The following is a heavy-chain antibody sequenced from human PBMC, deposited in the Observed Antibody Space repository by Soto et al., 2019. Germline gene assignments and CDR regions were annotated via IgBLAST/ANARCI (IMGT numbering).Heavy chain of an antibody. CDR3: ARFDGGYSYGSFDY. D-gene: IGHD5-18*01. Sequence: PWETLSLTCTVSGGSISSSSYYWGWIRQPPGKGLDWIGSIYYSGSTYYNPSLKSRVTISVDTSKNQFSLKLSSVTAADTAVYYCARFDGGYSYGSFDYWGQGTLVTVSS. J-gene: IGHJ4*02. V-gene: IGHV4-39*01. CDR2: IYYSGST. CDR1: GGSISSSSYY.